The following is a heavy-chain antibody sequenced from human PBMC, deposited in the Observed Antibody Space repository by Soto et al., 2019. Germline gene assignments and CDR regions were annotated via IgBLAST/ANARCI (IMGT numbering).Heavy chain of an antibody. V-gene: IGHV1-3*05. D-gene: IGHD3-22*01. Sequence: QVQLVQSGAEEKKPGASVKVSCKASGYTFTSYAMHWVRQAPGQRLEWMGWINAGNGNTKYSQKFQGRGTITRDTSASTAYMELCSMRSEDTAVYYCVHSSGYYTFDYWGQGTLVTVSS. CDR1: GYTFTSYA. CDR3: VHSSGYYTFDY. J-gene: IGHJ4*02. CDR2: INAGNGNT.